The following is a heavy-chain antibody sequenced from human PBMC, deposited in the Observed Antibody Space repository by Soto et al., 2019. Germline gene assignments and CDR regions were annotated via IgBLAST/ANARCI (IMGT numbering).Heavy chain of an antibody. Sequence: EVQFVESGGGLVKPGGSLRLSCVASGFTFRTYTMNWVRQAPGKGLEWVSGIRGFSPYTFYAESVKGRFTISRDNAKNSLYLLMNSLGVEDTAVYYCARDRGYDAHDYYYNAMDVWGQGTTVTVSS. CDR1: GFTFRTYT. CDR3: ARDRGYDAHDYYYNAMDV. J-gene: IGHJ6*02. D-gene: IGHD2-15*01. CDR2: IRGFSPYT. V-gene: IGHV3-21*01.